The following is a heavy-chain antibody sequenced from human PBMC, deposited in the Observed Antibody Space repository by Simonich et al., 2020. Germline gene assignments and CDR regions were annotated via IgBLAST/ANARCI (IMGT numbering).Heavy chain of an antibody. CDR2: ISAYNGNK. J-gene: IGHJ4*02. V-gene: IGHV1-18*01. Sequence: QVQLVQSGAEVKKPGASVKVSCKASGYTFTSYGISWVRQAPGQGLEWMGWISAYNGNKNYAQKLQGRVTMTTDTSTSTAYMELRSLRSDDTAVYYCARASRGTWWYYYFDYWGQRTLVTVSS. D-gene: IGHD2-15*01. CDR3: ARASRGTWWYYYFDY. CDR1: GYTFTSYG.